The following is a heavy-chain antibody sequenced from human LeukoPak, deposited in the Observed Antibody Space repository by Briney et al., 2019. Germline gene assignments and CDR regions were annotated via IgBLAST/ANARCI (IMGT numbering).Heavy chain of an antibody. CDR1: GGTFGSYA. Sequence: SVKVSCKASGGTFGSYAISWVRQAPGQGLEWMGGIIPIFGTANYAQKFQGRVTITADESTSTAYMELSSLRSEDTAVYYCARVPRAAADPPSWGQGTLVTVSS. CDR2: IIPIFGTA. D-gene: IGHD6-13*01. CDR3: ARVPRAAADPPS. V-gene: IGHV1-69*13. J-gene: IGHJ5*02.